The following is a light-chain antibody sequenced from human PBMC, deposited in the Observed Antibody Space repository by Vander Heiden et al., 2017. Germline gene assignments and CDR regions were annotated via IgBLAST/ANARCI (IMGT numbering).Light chain of an antibody. J-gene: IGKJ4*01. V-gene: IGKV1-39*01. CDR1: QSIGVY. CDR3: QQTYTTPQT. Sequence: DIQMTQTPSSLSASLGDRVTITCRTSQSIGVYLNWYPQKTGKAPNLLIYIASSLQTGVPPRFSGSGSGIDFTLTISSLQPEDSATYYCQQTYTTPQTFGGGTKVEIK. CDR2: IAS.